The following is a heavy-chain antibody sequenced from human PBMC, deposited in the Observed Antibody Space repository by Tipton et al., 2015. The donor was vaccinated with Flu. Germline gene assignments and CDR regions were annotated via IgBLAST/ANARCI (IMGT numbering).Heavy chain of an antibody. J-gene: IGHJ6*02. V-gene: IGHV4-59*01. CDR1: GDSITSYY. Sequence: GLVKPSETLTLTCTVSGDSITSYYWSWIRQPPGKGLEWIGYIYNSGISDYNPSLKSRLTISVDSSKNQFSLKMTSMTAADTAVYYCARARAPYYYYAMDVWGQGTSVTGSS. CDR3: ARARAPYYYYAMDV. CDR2: IYNSGIS.